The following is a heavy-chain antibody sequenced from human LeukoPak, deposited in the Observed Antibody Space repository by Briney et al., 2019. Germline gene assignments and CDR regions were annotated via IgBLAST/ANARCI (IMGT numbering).Heavy chain of an antibody. CDR2: ITGSGYDA. CDR3: ARGDYYDSSGYHYIGVDY. D-gene: IGHD3-22*01. J-gene: IGHJ4*02. Sequence: GGSLRLSCAASGFPFSSYAMTWVRQAPGKGLEWVSPITGSGYDAYYADSVKGRFSISRDNSKNMLYLHMDSLRAEDTAVYYCARGDYYDSSGYHYIGVDYWGQGTLVTVSS. V-gene: IGHV3-23*01. CDR1: GFPFSSYA.